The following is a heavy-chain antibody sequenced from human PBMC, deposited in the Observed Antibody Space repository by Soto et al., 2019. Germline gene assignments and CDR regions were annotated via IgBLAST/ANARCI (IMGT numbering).Heavy chain of an antibody. J-gene: IGHJ4*02. CDR1: GYTFTDFY. D-gene: IGHD6-19*01. V-gene: IGHV1-2*04. CDR2: INPNSGGT. Sequence: AAVKVSCKTSGYTFTDFYMHWVRQAPGQGXEWMGWINPNSGGTKYAQNFQGWVTMTRDTSISTAYMELSRLRSGDTAVYYCATSPTSRAVVSETEDHFDYWGQGTLVTVSS. CDR3: ATSPTSRAVVSETEDHFDY.